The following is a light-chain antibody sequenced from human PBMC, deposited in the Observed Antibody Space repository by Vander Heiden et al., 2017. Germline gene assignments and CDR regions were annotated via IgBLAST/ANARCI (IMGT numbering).Light chain of an antibody. CDR1: ESINFN. Sequence: EILMTQSPDTLSVSPGETATLSCRANESINFNLAWYRQKPGQPPRLLIYGASTRATGSPARFRGSGSGTEFTLTISSLQSEDFAVYYCQQYIYWPPWTLGQGTRVDIK. J-gene: IGKJ1*01. CDR2: GAS. V-gene: IGKV3-15*01. CDR3: QQYIYWPPWT.